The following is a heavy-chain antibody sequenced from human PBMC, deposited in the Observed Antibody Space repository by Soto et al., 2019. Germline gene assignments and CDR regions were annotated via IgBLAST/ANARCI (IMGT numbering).Heavy chain of an antibody. D-gene: IGHD1-7*01. V-gene: IGHV1-2*02. J-gene: IGHJ6*02. CDR1: GYTFTGYY. CDR2: INPNSGGT. CDR3: ARDITGTMPYYYYGMDV. Sequence: ASVKVSCKASGYTFTGYYMHWVRQAPGQGLEWMGWINPNSGGTNYAQKFQGRVTMTRDTSISTAHMELSRLRSDDTAVYYCARDITGTMPYYYYGMDVWGQGTTVTVSS.